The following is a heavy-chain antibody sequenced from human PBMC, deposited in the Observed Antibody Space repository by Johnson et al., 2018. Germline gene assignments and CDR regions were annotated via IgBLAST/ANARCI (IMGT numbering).Heavy chain of an antibody. J-gene: IGHJ6*03. CDR1: GFTFSSYG. Sequence: QVQLVESGGGVVQPGRSLRLSCAASGFTFSSYGMHWVRQAPGKGLEWVAVIYSGGSTYYADSVKGRFTISRDNSKNTLYLQMNSRRAEDTAVYYCARDTYVFWSGFGYYYMDVWGKGTTVTVSS. D-gene: IGHD3-3*01. CDR3: ARDTYVFWSGFGYYYMDV. CDR2: IYSGGST. V-gene: IGHV3-NL1*01.